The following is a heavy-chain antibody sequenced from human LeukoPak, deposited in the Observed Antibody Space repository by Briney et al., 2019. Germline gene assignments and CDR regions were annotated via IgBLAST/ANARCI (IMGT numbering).Heavy chain of an antibody. CDR3: ASPYIAAAGSAGDY. V-gene: IGHV3-11*01. CDR1: GFTFSDYY. J-gene: IGHJ4*02. CDR2: ISSSGSTI. D-gene: IGHD6-13*01. Sequence: GGSLRLSCAASGFTFSDYYMSWIRQAPGKGLEWISYISSSGSTISYADSVKGRFTISRDNAKNSLYLQTNSLRAEDTAVYYCASPYIAAAGSAGDYWGQGTLVTVSS.